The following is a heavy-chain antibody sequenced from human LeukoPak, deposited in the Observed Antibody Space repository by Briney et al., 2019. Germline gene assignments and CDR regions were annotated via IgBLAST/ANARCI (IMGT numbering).Heavy chain of an antibody. D-gene: IGHD6-13*01. J-gene: IGHJ6*02. CDR1: GGSISSGGYY. CDR2: IYYSGST. Sequence: PSQTLSLTCTVSGGSISSGGYYWSWIRQHPGKGLEWIGYIYYSGSTYYNPSLKSRITISVDTSKNQFSLKLSSVTAADTAVYYCAREGYRRGMDVWGQGTTVTVSS. CDR3: AREGYRRGMDV. V-gene: IGHV4-31*03.